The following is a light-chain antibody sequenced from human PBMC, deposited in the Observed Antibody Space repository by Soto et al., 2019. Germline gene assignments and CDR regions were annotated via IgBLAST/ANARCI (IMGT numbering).Light chain of an antibody. Sequence: DIQMTQSPSSLSASVGDRVTITCRASQSISNYLNWYQRKPGKAPKLLIYSASSLHSGVPSRFSGTGSGTDFTLYISSLQPEDFATYYCQQSYSTPYTFGRGTKLEI. CDR1: QSISNY. J-gene: IGKJ2*01. CDR2: SAS. CDR3: QQSYSTPYT. V-gene: IGKV1-39*01.